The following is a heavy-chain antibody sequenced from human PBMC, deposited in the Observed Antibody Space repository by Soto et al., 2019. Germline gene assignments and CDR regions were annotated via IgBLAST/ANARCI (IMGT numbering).Heavy chain of an antibody. CDR2: IIPIFGTA. CDR3: ARKDYVWGSYRYVPLYYYYYGMDV. J-gene: IGHJ6*02. D-gene: IGHD3-16*02. CDR1: GVTFRSFA. Sequence: GASGKVSCNASGVTFRSFAISWVRKAPGPRLGWVGGIIPIFGTANYAQKFQGSVTITADESTSTAYMELSSLRSEDTAVYYCARKDYVWGSYRYVPLYYYYYGMDVWGQGTTVTVSS. V-gene: IGHV1-69*13.